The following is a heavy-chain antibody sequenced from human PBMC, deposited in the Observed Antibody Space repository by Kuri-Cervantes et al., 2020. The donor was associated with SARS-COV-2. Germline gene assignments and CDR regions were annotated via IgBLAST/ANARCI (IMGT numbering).Heavy chain of an antibody. J-gene: IGHJ3*01. CDR2: MNPNSGNT. CDR1: GYTFTSYD. V-gene: IGHV1-8*03. D-gene: IGHD6-13*01. Sequence: ASVKVSCKASGYTFTSYDIDWVRQATGQGLEWMGWMNPNSGNTGYAQKFQGGVTITRNTSISTAYMELSSLRSEDTAVYYCARTIYSSSLDASDLWGQGTLVTVSS. CDR3: ARTIYSSSLDASDL.